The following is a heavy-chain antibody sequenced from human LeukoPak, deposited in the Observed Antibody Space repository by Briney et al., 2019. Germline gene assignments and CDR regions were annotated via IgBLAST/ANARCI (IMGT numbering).Heavy chain of an antibody. Sequence: GRSLRLSCAASGFTFSKVWMNWVRQAPGNGLEWVGRIKSKPDGGTTDYTEQVKGRFTISRDDSKNTLYLQMNSLKTEDTAVYYCTARGYYYDNSGYPPLWYWGQGALATVSS. J-gene: IGHJ4*02. CDR1: GFTFSKVW. V-gene: IGHV3-15*01. CDR2: IKSKPDGGTT. D-gene: IGHD3-22*01. CDR3: TARGYYYDNSGYPPLWY.